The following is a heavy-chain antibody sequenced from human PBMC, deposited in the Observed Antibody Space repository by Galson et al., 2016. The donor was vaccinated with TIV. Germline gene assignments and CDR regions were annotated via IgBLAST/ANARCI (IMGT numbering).Heavy chain of an antibody. Sequence: PALVKPTQTLTLTCTFSGFSLRTSGMCVSWIRQPPGKALEWLARIDWDDDKNYSPFLKTRLTISKDTSKNQVVLTMSSMDPVDTATYYCARSLFSDYSGYWVDHWGQGTLVTVSS. J-gene: IGHJ4*02. CDR1: GFSLRTSGMC. CDR2: IDWDDDK. D-gene: IGHD3-22*01. CDR3: ARSLFSDYSGYWVDH. V-gene: IGHV2-70*11.